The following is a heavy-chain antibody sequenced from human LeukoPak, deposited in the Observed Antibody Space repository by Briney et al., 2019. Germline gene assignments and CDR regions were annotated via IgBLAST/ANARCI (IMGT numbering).Heavy chain of an antibody. V-gene: IGHV3-30*03. D-gene: IGHD6-13*01. J-gene: IGHJ6*03. CDR3: ARAHSSHTSSWSTDYYYYYMDV. CDR2: ISYDGSNK. CDR1: GYTFSSYG. Sequence: PGRSLRLSCAASGYTFSSYGMHWVRQAPGKGLEWVAVISYDGSNKYYADSVKGRFTISRDNAKNSLYLQMNSLRAEDTAVYYCARAHSSHTSSWSTDYYYYYMDVWGKGTTVTVSS.